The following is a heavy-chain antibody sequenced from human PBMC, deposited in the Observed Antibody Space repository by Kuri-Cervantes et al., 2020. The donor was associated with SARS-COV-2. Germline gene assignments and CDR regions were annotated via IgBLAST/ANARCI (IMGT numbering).Heavy chain of an antibody. Sequence: ESLKISCTVSGASISSSTYYWSWIRQPPGKGLEWIGEINHSGSTNYNPSLKSRVTISVDTSKNQFSLKLSSVTAADTAVYYCARSNKRWLQLRVFDYWGQGTLVTVSS. V-gene: IGHV4-34*01. CDR1: GASISSSTYY. CDR2: INHSGST. CDR3: ARSNKRWLQLRVFDY. D-gene: IGHD5-24*01. J-gene: IGHJ4*02.